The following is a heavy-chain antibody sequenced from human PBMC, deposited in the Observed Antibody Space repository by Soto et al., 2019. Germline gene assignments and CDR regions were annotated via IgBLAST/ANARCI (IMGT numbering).Heavy chain of an antibody. J-gene: IGHJ4*02. V-gene: IGHV1-58*01. D-gene: IGHD4-4*01. Sequence: SVKVSCKASGFTFTSSAVQWVRQARGQRLEWIGWIVVGSGNTNYAQKFQERVTITRDMSTSTAYMELSSLRSEDTAVYYCAARMTTVTYYVYWGQGTLVTVSS. CDR1: GFTFTSSA. CDR3: AARMTTVTYYVY. CDR2: IVVGSGNT.